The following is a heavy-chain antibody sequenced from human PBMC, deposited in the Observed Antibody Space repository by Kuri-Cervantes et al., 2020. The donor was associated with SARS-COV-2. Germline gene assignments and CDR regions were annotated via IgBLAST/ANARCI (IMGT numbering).Heavy chain of an antibody. J-gene: IGHJ3*02. CDR3: ARPRGIVVVPAAMGGAFDI. V-gene: IGHV1-18*01. CDR2: ISAYNGNT. Sequence: ASVKVSCKASGYTFTSYGISWVRQAPGQGLEWMGWISAYNGNTNYAQKLQGRVTVTTDTSTSTAYTELRSLRSDDTAVYYCARPRGIVVVPAAMGGAFDIWGQGTMVTVSS. D-gene: IGHD2-2*01. CDR1: GYTFTSYG.